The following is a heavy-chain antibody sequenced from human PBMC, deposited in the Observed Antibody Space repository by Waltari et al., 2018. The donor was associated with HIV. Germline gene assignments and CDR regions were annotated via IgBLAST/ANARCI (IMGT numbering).Heavy chain of an antibody. CDR1: GFAFSRYW. V-gene: IGHV3-7*04. Sequence: EVHLAESGGGLVQPGGSLNVSCEVSGFAFSRYWMSWVRQAPGKGPEWVANINENGDEKYHVDSMKGRFVISRDNTKQSLYLEMKNLRVEDTAVYYCVRGSGSFWGQGTLVTVSS. CDR3: VRGSGSF. J-gene: IGHJ4*02. CDR2: INENGDEK. D-gene: IGHD2-15*01.